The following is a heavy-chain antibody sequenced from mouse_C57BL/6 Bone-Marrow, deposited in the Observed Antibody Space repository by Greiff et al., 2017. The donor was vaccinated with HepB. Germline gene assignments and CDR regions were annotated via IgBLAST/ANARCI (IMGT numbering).Heavy chain of an antibody. CDR1: GFNIKDDY. J-gene: IGHJ1*03. V-gene: IGHV14-4*01. Sequence: DVQLVESGAELVRPGASVKLSCTASGFNIKDDYMHWVKQRPEQGLEWIGWIDPENGDTEYASKFQGKATITADTSSNTAYLQLSSLTSEDTAVYYCTLIYYYGSSYWYFDVWGTGTTVTVSS. D-gene: IGHD1-1*01. CDR2: IDPENGDT. CDR3: TLIYYYGSSYWYFDV.